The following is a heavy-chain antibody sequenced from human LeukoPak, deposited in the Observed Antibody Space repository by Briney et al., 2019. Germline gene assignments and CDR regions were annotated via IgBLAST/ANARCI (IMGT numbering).Heavy chain of an antibody. CDR2: ISGSGGST. Sequence: GGSLRLSCAASGFTFSSYAMSWVRQAPGKGLEWVSAISGSGGSTYYADSVKGRFTISRDNSKNTLYLQMNSLRAEDTAVYYCAKDGDRYSGGWYQVNGMDVWGQGTTVTVSS. CDR1: GFTFSSYA. J-gene: IGHJ6*02. V-gene: IGHV3-23*01. CDR3: AKDGDRYSGGWYQVNGMDV. D-gene: IGHD6-19*01.